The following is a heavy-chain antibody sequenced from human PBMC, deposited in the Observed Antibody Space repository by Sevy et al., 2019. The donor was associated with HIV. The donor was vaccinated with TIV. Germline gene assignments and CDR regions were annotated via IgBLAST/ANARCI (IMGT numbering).Heavy chain of an antibody. Sequence: ASVKVSCKASGGTFSTYIINWVRQAPGQGLEWMGGVIASVNMANSAQKFQGRVTITADGSTSPAYMELSSLTSEDTAIYYCATAMPCGGDCYYFDSWGQGTRVTVSS. CDR3: ATAMPCGGDCYYFDS. V-gene: IGHV1-69*10. CDR2: VIASVNMA. CDR1: GGTFSTYI. D-gene: IGHD2-21*02. J-gene: IGHJ4*02.